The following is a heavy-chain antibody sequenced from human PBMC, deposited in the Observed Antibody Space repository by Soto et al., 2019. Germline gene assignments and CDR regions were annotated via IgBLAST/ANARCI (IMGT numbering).Heavy chain of an antibody. CDR3: AKDGGYSYGYSPRYYYGMDV. D-gene: IGHD5-18*01. CDR1: GFTLNSFF. V-gene: IGHV3-23*01. Sequence: GGSLRLSCASSGFTLNSFFMHLVRQAPGKGLEWVSAISGSGGSTYYADSVKGRFTISRDNSKNTLYLQMNSLRAEDTAVYYCAKDGGYSYGYSPRYYYGMDVWGQGTTVTVSS. J-gene: IGHJ6*02. CDR2: ISGSGGST.